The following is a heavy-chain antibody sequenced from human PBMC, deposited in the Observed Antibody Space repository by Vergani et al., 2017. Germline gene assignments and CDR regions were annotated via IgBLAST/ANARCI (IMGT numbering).Heavy chain of an antibody. Sequence: EVQLVQSGAEVKKPGATVKISCKVSGYTFTDYYMHWVQQAPGKGLEWMGLVDPEDGETIYAEKFQGRVTITADTSTDTAYMELSSLRSEDTAVYYCARGGVVPAAMGYYYMDVWGKGTTVTVSS. D-gene: IGHD2-2*01. CDR2: VDPEDGET. CDR1: GYTFTDYY. CDR3: ARGGVVPAAMGYYYMDV. V-gene: IGHV1-69-2*01. J-gene: IGHJ6*03.